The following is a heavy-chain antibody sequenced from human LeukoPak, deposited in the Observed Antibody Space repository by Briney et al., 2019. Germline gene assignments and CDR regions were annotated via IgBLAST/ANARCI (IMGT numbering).Heavy chain of an antibody. CDR2: IYYSGST. CDR1: GGSISSYY. CDR3: ARNQQLVRWYFDL. J-gene: IGHJ2*01. D-gene: IGHD6-13*01. Sequence: SETLSLTCTVSGGSISSYYWSWIRQPPGKGLEWIGYIYYSGSTNYNPSLKSRVTISVDTSKNQFSLKLSSVTAADTAVYYCARNQQLVRWYFDLWGRGTLVTVSS. V-gene: IGHV4-59*12.